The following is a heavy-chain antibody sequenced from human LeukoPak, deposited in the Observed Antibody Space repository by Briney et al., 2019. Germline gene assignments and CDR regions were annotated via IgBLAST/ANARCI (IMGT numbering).Heavy chain of an antibody. CDR3: AKEGIAVAGTEYFDY. CDR1: GFTFSSYG. CDR2: ISYDGSNK. D-gene: IGHD6-19*01. V-gene: IGHV3-30*18. J-gene: IGHJ4*02. Sequence: GGSLRLSCAASGFTFSSYGMHWVRQAPGKGLGWVAVISYDGSNKYYADSVKGRFTISRDNSKNTLYLQMNSLRAEDTAVYYCAKEGIAVAGTEYFDYWGQGTLVTVSS.